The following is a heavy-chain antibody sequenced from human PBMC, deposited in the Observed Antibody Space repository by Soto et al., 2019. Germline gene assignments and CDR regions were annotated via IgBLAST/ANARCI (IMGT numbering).Heavy chain of an antibody. J-gene: IGHJ6*02. CDR2: ISSSGSTI. Sequence: PGGSLRLSCAASGFTFSSYEMNWVRQAPGKGLEWVSYISSSGSTIYYADSVKGRFTISRDNAKNSLYLQMNSLRAEDTAVYYCARERSRVYGMDVWGQGTTVTVSS. CDR1: GFTFSSYE. D-gene: IGHD1-26*01. V-gene: IGHV3-48*03. CDR3: ARERSRVYGMDV.